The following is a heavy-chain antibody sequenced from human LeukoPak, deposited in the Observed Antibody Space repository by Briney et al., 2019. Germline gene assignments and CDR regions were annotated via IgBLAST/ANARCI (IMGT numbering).Heavy chain of an antibody. J-gene: IGHJ4*02. CDR3: ARLGSYSDY. V-gene: IGHV4-4*09. CDR2: IHSSGST. D-gene: IGHD1-26*01. Sequence: SETLSLTCSVSDGSIRSYYWSWVRQPPGKGLQWIGYIHSSGSTHYNPSLQSRVTTSLDTSKNQFSLKLSSVTAADTAVYYCARLGSYSDYWGQGTLVTASS. CDR1: DGSIRSYY.